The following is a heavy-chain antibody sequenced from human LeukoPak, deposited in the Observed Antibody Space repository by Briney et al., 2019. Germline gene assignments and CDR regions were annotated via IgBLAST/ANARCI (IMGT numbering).Heavy chain of an antibody. J-gene: IGHJ3*02. CDR2: TRYDGSNK. D-gene: IGHD3-10*01. Sequence: GGSLRLSCAASGFTFSSYGMYCVRQAPGKGLEWVAFTRYDGSNKYYADSVKGRFTISRDNSKNTLYLQMNSLRAEDTAVYYCAKDRVGVWFEDAFDIWGQGTMVTVSS. CDR1: GFTFSSYG. CDR3: AKDRVGVWFEDAFDI. V-gene: IGHV3-30*02.